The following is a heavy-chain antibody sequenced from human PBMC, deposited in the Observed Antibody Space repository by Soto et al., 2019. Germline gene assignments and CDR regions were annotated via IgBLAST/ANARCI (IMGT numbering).Heavy chain of an antibody. V-gene: IGHV3-30*18. D-gene: IGHD2-8*02. CDR3: AKSWSGSHGAFDM. Sequence: QVQLVESGGGVVQPGRSLRLSCAASGFIFSTYGMHWVRQAPGKGLEWVAVISYDGSNQYFEDSVKGRFTISRDNSKNTLYLQMNSLRLEDTALYYCAKSWSGSHGAFDMWGQGTMGIVSA. J-gene: IGHJ3*02. CDR2: ISYDGSNQ. CDR1: GFIFSTYG.